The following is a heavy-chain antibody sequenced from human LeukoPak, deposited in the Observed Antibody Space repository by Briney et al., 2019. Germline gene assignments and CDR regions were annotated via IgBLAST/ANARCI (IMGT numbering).Heavy chain of an antibody. J-gene: IGHJ3*02. V-gene: IGHV3-33*01. D-gene: IGHD6-19*01. CDR2: IWYDGSNK. CDR3: ARAGEQWLVHFDI. Sequence: GRSLRLSCAASGFTFSSYGMHWVRQAPGKGLEWVAVIWYDGSNKYYADSVKGRFTISRDNAKNSLYLQMNSLRAEDTAVYYCARAGEQWLVHFDIWGQGTMVTVSS. CDR1: GFTFSSYG.